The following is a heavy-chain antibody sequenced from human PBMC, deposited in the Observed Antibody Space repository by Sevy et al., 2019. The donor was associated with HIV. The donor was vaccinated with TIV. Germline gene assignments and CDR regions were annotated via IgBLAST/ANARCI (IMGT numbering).Heavy chain of an antibody. V-gene: IGHV3-30*04. D-gene: IGHD5-18*01. Sequence: GGSLRLSCAASGFTFSSYAMHWVRQAPGKGPEWVAVISYDGSNKYYADSVKGRFTISRDNSKNTLYLQMNSLRAEDTAVYYCARELTAMDFDYWGQGTLVTVSS. CDR2: ISYDGSNK. CDR1: GFTFSSYA. J-gene: IGHJ4*02. CDR3: ARELTAMDFDY.